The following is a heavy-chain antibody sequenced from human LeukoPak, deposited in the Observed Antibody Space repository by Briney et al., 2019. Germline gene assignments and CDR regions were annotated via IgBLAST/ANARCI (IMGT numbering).Heavy chain of an antibody. CDR1: GFTFSSHT. J-gene: IGHJ4*02. CDR2: ISSGSSYI. CDR3: ARDMKYDNGDSDDYFDY. D-gene: IGHD4-17*01. Sequence: PGGSLRLPCAASGFTFSSHTMNWVRQAPGKGLEWVSSISSGSSYIYYADSVKGRFTISRDNAKNSLYLQMNSLRAEDTAVYYCARDMKYDNGDSDDYFDYWGQGTLVTVSS. V-gene: IGHV3-21*01.